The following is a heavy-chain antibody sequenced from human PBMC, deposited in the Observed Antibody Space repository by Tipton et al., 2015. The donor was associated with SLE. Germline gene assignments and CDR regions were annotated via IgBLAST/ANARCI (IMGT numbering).Heavy chain of an antibody. V-gene: IGHV4-34*01. CDR1: GGSFSGYY. CDR3: VRGEADVFHI. J-gene: IGHJ3*02. Sequence: LRLSCAVYGGSFSGYYWSWIRQPPGKGLEWIGEINHSGSTNYNPSLKSRVTISVDTSKNQFSLRLKSVTAADTALYYCVRGEADVFHIWGQGTVVNVSS. CDR2: INHSGST.